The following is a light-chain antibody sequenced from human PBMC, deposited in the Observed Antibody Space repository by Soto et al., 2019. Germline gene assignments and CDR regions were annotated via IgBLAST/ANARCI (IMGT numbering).Light chain of an antibody. Sequence: DIQMTQSPSTLSASVGDRVTITCRASESISGWLAWYQQKPGKAPKLVIFKASTLESGVPSRFSGSGSGTEFTLSISSLQPADFATYYCQQSNSYPRTFGQGTKVEIK. J-gene: IGKJ1*01. CDR3: QQSNSYPRT. V-gene: IGKV1-5*03. CDR1: ESISGW. CDR2: KAS.